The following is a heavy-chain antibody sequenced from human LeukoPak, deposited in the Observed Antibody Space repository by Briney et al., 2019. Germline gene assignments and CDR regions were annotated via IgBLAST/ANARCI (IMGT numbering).Heavy chain of an antibody. CDR1: GGTFTNYP. CDR3: ARGPEIAVAGTTFAAYKWFDP. D-gene: IGHD6-19*01. Sequence: SVNVSCKTSGGTFTNYPISWVRQAPGQGLEWMGGIMPIFGTAHYAERFQARVTISADESTTTVFLELRSLKSEDTAVYYCARGPEIAVAGTTFAAYKWFDPWGQGTLLSVSS. J-gene: IGHJ5*02. CDR2: IMPIFGTA. V-gene: IGHV1-69*13.